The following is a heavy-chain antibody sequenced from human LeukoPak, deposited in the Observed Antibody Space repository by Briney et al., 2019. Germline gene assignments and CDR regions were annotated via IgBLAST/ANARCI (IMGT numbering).Heavy chain of an antibody. CDR1: GGSISSYY. J-gene: IGHJ3*02. Sequence: SEALSLTCTVSGGSISSYYWSWIRQPPGKGLEWIGHIYYSGSTNYNPSLKSRVTISVDTSKNQFSLKLSSVTAADTAVYYCARGRKYYYDSSGSRAFDIWGQGTMVTVSS. CDR2: IYYSGST. CDR3: ARGRKYYYDSSGSRAFDI. D-gene: IGHD3-22*01. V-gene: IGHV4-59*01.